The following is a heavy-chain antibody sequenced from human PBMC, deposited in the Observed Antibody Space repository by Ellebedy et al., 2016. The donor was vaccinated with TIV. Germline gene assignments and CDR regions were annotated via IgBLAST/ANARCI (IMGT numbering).Heavy chain of an antibody. J-gene: IGHJ4*02. Sequence: AASVKVSCKASGYTFTTHDITWVRQAPGQGLAWMGWISVYTGDTDYAQKLQGRLTMTTDTSTSTAYMELRSLRSDDTAVYYCVREQGPAFDYWGQGTLVTVSS. D-gene: IGHD1-14*01. V-gene: IGHV1-18*04. CDR3: VREQGPAFDY. CDR2: ISVYTGDT. CDR1: GYTFTTHD.